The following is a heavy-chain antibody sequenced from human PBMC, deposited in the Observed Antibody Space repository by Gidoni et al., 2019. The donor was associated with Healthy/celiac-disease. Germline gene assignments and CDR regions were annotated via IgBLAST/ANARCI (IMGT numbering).Heavy chain of an antibody. V-gene: IGHV3-48*02. Sequence: EVQLVESGGGLVQPGGTLRLSGAAAGYTFSSYSMNWVRQAPGKGLGWVLYISSSSSTIYSADSVKGRFTISRDNAKNSLYLQMNSLRDEDTAVYYCARVPRGQRVPFDYWGQGTLVTVSS. J-gene: IGHJ4*02. CDR1: GYTFSSYS. D-gene: IGHD3-10*01. CDR2: ISSSSSTI. CDR3: ARVPRGQRVPFDY.